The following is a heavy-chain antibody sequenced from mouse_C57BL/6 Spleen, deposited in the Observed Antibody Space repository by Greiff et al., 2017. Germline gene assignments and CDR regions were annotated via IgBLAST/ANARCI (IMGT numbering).Heavy chain of an antibody. CDR2: ISSGSSTI. CDR1: GFTFSDYG. J-gene: IGHJ3*01. Sequence: EVKLVESGGGLVKPGGSLKLSCAASGFTFSDYGMHWVRQAPEKGLVWVAYISSGSSTIYYADTVKGRFTISRDNAKNTLFLQMTSLRSEDTAMYYCARDYGNGAWFAYWGQGTLVTVSA. CDR3: ARDYGNGAWFAY. D-gene: IGHD2-1*01. V-gene: IGHV5-17*01.